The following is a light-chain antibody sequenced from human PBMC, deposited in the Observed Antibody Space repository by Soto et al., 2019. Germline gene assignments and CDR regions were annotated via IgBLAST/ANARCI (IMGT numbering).Light chain of an antibody. CDR3: QRYGTSLTWT. J-gene: IGKJ1*01. CDR1: ENIDIW. V-gene: IGKV1-5*01. CDR2: DAS. Sequence: DIQMTHSPSTLSASVGSRLTSTCRASENIDIWLSSYQQKPGKAPKLLIYDASSLESGVPSRFSGSGSETDFTLTISRLEPQDFAAYYCQRYGTSLTWTFGQGTKVDIK.